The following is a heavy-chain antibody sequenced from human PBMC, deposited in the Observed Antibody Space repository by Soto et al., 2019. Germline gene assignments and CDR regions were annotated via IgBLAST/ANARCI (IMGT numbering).Heavy chain of an antibody. CDR1: GFTFSAYD. V-gene: IGHV3-13*01. D-gene: IGHD2-8*02. Sequence: EVQLVESGGGLVQPGGSLRLSCAASGFTFSAYDMHWVRQPTGKGLEWVSAIGTLHDTYYPDSVKGRFTISRENAKNSLYLQMNSLTTGDTAVYCWARQASYWHGGGGWFDPWGQGTLVTVSS. J-gene: IGHJ5*02. CDR2: IGTLHDT. CDR3: ARQASYWHGGGGWFDP.